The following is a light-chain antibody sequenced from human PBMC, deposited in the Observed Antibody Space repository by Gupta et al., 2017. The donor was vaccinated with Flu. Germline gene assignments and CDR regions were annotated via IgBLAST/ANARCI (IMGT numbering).Light chain of an antibody. CDR3: SSHTSSSTTWV. Sequence: QSALTPPASASRSPGWPITISCTGTSSDVGGYNYVSWYQQHPGKAPKLMIYEVSNRHSGVSNRFSGSKSGNTATLTISGLQAEDEADYYCSSHTSSSTTWVFGGGTKLTVL. CDR2: EVS. V-gene: IGLV2-14*01. J-gene: IGLJ3*02. CDR1: SSDVGGYNY.